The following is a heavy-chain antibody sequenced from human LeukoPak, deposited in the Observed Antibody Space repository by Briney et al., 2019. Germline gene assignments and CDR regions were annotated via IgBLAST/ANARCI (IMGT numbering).Heavy chain of an antibody. J-gene: IGHJ4*02. CDR2: IKQDGSEK. Sequence: GGSLRLSCAASGFTFSSYWMSWVRQAPGKGLEWVANIKQDGSEKYYVDSVKGRFTISRDNAKNSLYLQMNSLRAEDTAVYYCARDKIQWLRYSYFDYWGQEVLVTVSS. V-gene: IGHV3-7*01. D-gene: IGHD5-12*01. CDR1: GFTFSSYW. CDR3: ARDKIQWLRYSYFDY.